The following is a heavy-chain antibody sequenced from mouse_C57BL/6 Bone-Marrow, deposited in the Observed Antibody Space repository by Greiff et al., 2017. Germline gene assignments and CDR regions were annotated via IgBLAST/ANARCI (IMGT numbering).Heavy chain of an antibody. D-gene: IGHD2-10*01. J-gene: IGHJ3*01. CDR3: ARGSYYGNYEFAY. CDR1: GYTFTSYW. CDR2: INPSSGYT. V-gene: IGHV1-7*01. Sequence: VQLQQSGAELAKPGASVKLSCKASGYTFTSYWMLWVKQRPGQGLEWIGYINPSSGYTKYNQKFKDKATLTADKSSSTAYMPLSSLTYEDSAVYYCARGSYYGNYEFAYWGQGTLVTVSA.